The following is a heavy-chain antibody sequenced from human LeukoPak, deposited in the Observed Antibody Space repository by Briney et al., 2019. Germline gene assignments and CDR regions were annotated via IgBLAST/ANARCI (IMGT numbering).Heavy chain of an antibody. CDR2: ISGSAITT. D-gene: IGHD1-26*01. J-gene: IGHJ4*02. V-gene: IGHV3-23*01. CDR3: ARTTRILGASLVDY. Sequence: GGSLRLSCAASGFYFDYYAMSWVRHPPGQGLEWVSTISGSAITTFYADAVKGRFTISRDNSQNTLFLQMNSLRADDTAVYHCARTTRILGASLVDYWGQGIQVTVSS. CDR1: GFYFDYYA.